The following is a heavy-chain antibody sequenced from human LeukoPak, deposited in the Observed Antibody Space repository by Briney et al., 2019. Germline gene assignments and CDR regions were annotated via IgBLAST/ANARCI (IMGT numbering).Heavy chain of an antibody. V-gene: IGHV4-39*07. CDR1: GCSISSSSYS. Sequence: AGTLSLTCTVSGCSISSSSYSWGWIRQPPGKGLEWIGGIYYGGSTYYNPSLKSRVTISVDTSKNQFSMKLSSVTAADTAVYYCARDLDIYGHSGSYYINGADWFDPWGQGTLVTVSS. CDR3: ARDLDIYGHSGSYYINGADWFDP. D-gene: IGHD3-10*01. J-gene: IGHJ5*02. CDR2: IYYGGST.